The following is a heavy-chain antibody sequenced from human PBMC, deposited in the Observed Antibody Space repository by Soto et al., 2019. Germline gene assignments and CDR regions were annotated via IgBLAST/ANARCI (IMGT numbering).Heavy chain of an antibody. CDR2: MNPNSGNT. Sequence: ASEKVSCRAYGYTFTTYEINWVRRAPGQRQERIGWMNPNSGNTGYAQKLQGRVTMTRNTSISTAYMELSSLRSDDTAVYYCARVLYCSGGSCYPPGNPQFDYWGQGTLVTVSS. D-gene: IGHD2-15*01. CDR1: GYTFTTYE. V-gene: IGHV1-8*01. CDR3: ARVLYCSGGSCYPPGNPQFDY. J-gene: IGHJ4*02.